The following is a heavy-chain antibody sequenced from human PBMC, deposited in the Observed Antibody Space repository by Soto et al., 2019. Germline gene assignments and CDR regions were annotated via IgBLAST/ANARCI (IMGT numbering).Heavy chain of an antibody. D-gene: IGHD3-22*01. CDR3: ASIDSSGYYYFDY. CDR2: IYYSGST. Sequence: SETLSLTCTVSGGSISSSSYYWGWIRQPPGKGLEWIGSIYYSGSTYYNPSLKSRVTISVDTSKNQFSLKLSSVTAADTAVYYCASIDSSGYYYFDYWGQGTLVTVSS. V-gene: IGHV4-39*01. J-gene: IGHJ4*02. CDR1: GGSISSSSYY.